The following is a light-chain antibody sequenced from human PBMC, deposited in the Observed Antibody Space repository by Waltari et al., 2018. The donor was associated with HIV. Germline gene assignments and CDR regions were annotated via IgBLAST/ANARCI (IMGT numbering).Light chain of an antibody. V-gene: IGLV1-47*01. CDR3: STWDDRLGDRV. CDR2: RNI. Sequence: SMLTQPPSASGTPGQTFTISCSGGSSNIGSNYVYWFQQLPGAAPKLLIYRNIQRPSGVPDRFSGSKSGSSASLAISGLRSEDEAVYYCSTWDDRLGDRVFGGGTKLTVL. J-gene: IGLJ3*02. CDR1: SSNIGSNY.